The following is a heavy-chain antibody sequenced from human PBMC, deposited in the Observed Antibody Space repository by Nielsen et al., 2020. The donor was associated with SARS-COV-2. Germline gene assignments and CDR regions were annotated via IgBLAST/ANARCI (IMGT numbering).Heavy chain of an antibody. D-gene: IGHD6-19*01. CDR2: HSSDDSA. J-gene: IGHJ4*02. Sequence: GESLKISCAASGFTFRDYGMAWVRQAPGKGLEWLSTHSSDDSAHFADSVKGRFTISRDNSKNTIHLQMNSLRADDTAVYYCAKDNRSRSNSGWYCFDYWGRGTLV. V-gene: IGHV3-23*01. CDR1: GFTFRDYG. CDR3: AKDNRSRSNSGWYCFDY.